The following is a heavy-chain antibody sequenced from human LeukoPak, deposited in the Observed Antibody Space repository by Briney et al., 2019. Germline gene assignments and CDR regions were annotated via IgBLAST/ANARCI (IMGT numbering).Heavy chain of an antibody. CDR1: GFTFSNYW. CDR3: VRDWGTSSWSVY. Sequence: PGGSLRLSCAASGFTFSNYWMHWVRQAPGKGLVWVSRINSAGSSATYADSVKGRFTISRDNAKNTLYLQMNSLRAEDTGVYYCVRDWGTSSWSVYWGQGTLVTASS. D-gene: IGHD6-13*01. J-gene: IGHJ4*02. V-gene: IGHV3-74*01. CDR2: INSAGSSA.